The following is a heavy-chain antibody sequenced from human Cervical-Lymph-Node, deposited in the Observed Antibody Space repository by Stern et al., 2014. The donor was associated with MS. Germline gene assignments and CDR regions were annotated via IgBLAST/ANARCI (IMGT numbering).Heavy chain of an antibody. CDR3: ALGGFGHYFEY. D-gene: IGHD3-10*01. V-gene: IGHV1-69*12. J-gene: IGHJ4*02. Sequence: QVPLVESGAAVLKPASSLTVSCRASGFTFSSCDISLVRQPPGQGLALMGGIIPIIGPANYAQKYQGRVTITADESTSTAYMELSSLRSEDTAIYYCALGGFGHYFEYWGQGTLVTVSS. CDR1: GFTFSSCD. CDR2: IIPIIGPA.